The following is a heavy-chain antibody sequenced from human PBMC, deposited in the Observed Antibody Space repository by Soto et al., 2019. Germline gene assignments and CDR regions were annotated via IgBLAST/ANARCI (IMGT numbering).Heavy chain of an antibody. CDR1: GFTFSSYG. D-gene: IGHD1-7*01. CDR2: SSATGAGT. J-gene: IGHJ4*02. CDR3: AKDRRAGGNYGFYSDF. Sequence: EVQLLESGGGLVQPGGSLRLSCAASGFTFSSYGMTWVRQAPGKGLEWVSFSSATGAGTYYADSVKGRFTISRDNSKNLLYLQMTSLSGDDTAVYYCAKDRRAGGNYGFYSDFWGQGALVIVSS. V-gene: IGHV3-23*01.